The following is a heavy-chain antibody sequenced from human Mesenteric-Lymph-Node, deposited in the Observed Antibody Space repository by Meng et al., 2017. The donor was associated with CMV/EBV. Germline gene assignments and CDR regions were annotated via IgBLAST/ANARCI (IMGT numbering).Heavy chain of an antibody. Sequence: SETLSLTCTVTGGSVRSDNHYWSWIRQSPGKGLEWIGYIYYSGSSNLNPSLKSRVTMSVNTSKRQFSLKLTSVTAADTAVYYCARVVFLEELTKRSYWFDPWGQGTLVTVSS. CDR1: GGSVRSDNHY. CDR2: IYYSGSS. V-gene: IGHV4-61*01. CDR3: ARVVFLEELTKRSYWFDP. J-gene: IGHJ5*02. D-gene: IGHD3-3*01.